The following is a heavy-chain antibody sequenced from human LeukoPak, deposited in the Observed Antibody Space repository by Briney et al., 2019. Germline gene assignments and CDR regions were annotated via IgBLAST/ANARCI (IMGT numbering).Heavy chain of an antibody. CDR1: GFTFSTYE. D-gene: IGHD2-21*01. J-gene: IGHJ3*01. V-gene: IGHV3-48*03. CDR3: AKDGRQGAYDV. CDR2: IRSSGSTT. Sequence: PGGSLRLSCAASGFTFSTYEMNWVRQAPGKGLEWVSYIRSSGSTTYYADSVKGRFTISRDNTKNSLYLQMNSLTTEDTAFYYCAKDGRQGAYDVWGQGTLVTVS.